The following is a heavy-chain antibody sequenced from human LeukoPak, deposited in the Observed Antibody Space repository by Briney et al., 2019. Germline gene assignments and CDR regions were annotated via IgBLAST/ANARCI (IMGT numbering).Heavy chain of an antibody. D-gene: IGHD6-13*01. CDR2: ISSSSSYI. CDR1: GFTFSSYS. J-gene: IGHJ4*02. CDR3: ARDGTSYSSSC. V-gene: IGHV3-21*01. Sequence: GGSRRLSCAASGFTFSSYSMNWVRQAPGKGLEWVSSISSSSSYIYYADSVKGRFTISRDNAKNSLYLQMNSLRAEDTAVYYCARDGTSYSSSCWGQGTLVTVSS.